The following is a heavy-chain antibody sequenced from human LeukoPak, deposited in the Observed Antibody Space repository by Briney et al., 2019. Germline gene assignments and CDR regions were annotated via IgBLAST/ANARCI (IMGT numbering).Heavy chain of an antibody. J-gene: IGHJ4*02. Sequence: SETLSLTCTVSGGFISSSSYYWGWIRQPPGKGLEWIGSIYYSGSTYYNPSLKSRVTISVDTSKNQFSLKLSSVTAADTAVYYCVGGSGGPDFDYWGQGTLVTVSS. CDR3: VGGSGGPDFDY. D-gene: IGHD3-10*01. CDR2: IYYSGST. V-gene: IGHV4-39*01. CDR1: GGFISSSSYY.